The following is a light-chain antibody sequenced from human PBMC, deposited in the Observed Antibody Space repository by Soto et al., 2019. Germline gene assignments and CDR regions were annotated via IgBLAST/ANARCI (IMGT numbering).Light chain of an antibody. Sequence: QSVLTQPRSVSGSPGQSVTISCTGTSSDVGGYKYVSWYQHHPGKAPKLMIYDVTKRPSGVPDRFSGSKSGNTASLTISGLQADDEADYYCCSYAGSYTYVFGIGTKVTVL. V-gene: IGLV2-11*01. J-gene: IGLJ1*01. CDR3: CSYAGSYTYV. CDR1: SSDVGGYKY. CDR2: DVT.